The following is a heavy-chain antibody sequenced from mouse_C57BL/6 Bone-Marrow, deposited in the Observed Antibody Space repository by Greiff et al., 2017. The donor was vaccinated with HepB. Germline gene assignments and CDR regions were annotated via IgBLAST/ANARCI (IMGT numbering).Heavy chain of an antibody. D-gene: IGHD2-4*01. CDR1: GFNIKDDY. CDR2: IDPENGDT. Sequence: VQLQQSGAELVRPGASVKLSCTASGFNIKDDYMHWVKQRPEQGLEWIGWIDPENGDTEYASKFQGKATITADTSSNTAYLQLSSLTSEDTAVYYCTTWGLYYDYDEDWYFDVWGTGTTVTVSS. J-gene: IGHJ1*03. V-gene: IGHV14-4*01. CDR3: TTWGLYYDYDEDWYFDV.